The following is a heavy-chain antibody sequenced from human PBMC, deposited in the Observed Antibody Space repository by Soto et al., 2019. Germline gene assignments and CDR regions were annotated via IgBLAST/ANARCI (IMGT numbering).Heavy chain of an antibody. CDR3: VGPVTGTRRFNWFDP. Sequence: QLQLQESGPGLVKPSETLSLTCSVSGASVTGTTYYWGWIRQSPGKGLEWIGNIYHNGRTDYNPSLKNRVAISIDASKTQFSLRLTSVTAADTAMYSCVGPVTGTRRFNWFDPWSQGTLVTVSS. J-gene: IGHJ5*02. V-gene: IGHV4-39*01. D-gene: IGHD1-7*01. CDR2: IYHNGRT. CDR1: GASVTGTTYY.